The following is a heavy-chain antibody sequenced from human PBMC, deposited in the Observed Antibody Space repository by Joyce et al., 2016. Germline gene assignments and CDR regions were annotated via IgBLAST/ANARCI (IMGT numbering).Heavy chain of an antibody. CDR3: ARGDLRTSSPLFWYFAL. V-gene: IGHV1-2*02. D-gene: IGHD2-2*01. J-gene: IGHJ2*01. CDR2: INRNSGGT. CDR1: GYTFTDYY. Sequence: QVQLVQSGAEVKKPGASVKVSCKASGYTFTDYYIHWGRQAPGQGLEWMGGINRNSGGTGYPQKFQGRVTMTRDTSIRTAYMELTGLRSDDTAVYYCARGDLRTSSPLFWYFALWGRGTLVTVSS.